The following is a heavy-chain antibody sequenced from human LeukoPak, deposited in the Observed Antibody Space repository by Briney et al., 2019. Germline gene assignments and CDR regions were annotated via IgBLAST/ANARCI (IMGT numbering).Heavy chain of an antibody. V-gene: IGHV4-34*01. CDR1: GGSFSGYY. J-gene: IGHJ3*02. CDR3: AKSLDSSGYYLSDAFDS. D-gene: IGHD3-22*01. CDR2: INHSGST. Sequence: SETLSLTCAVYGGSFSGYYWSWIRQPPGKGLEWIGEINHSGSTNYNPSLKSRVTISVDTSKNQFSLKLSSVTAADTAVYYCAKSLDSSGYYLSDAFDSWGQGTTVTVSS.